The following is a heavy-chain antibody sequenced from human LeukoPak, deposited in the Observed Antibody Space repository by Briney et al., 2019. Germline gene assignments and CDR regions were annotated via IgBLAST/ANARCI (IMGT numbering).Heavy chain of an antibody. J-gene: IGHJ4*02. CDR2: ISYDGSDR. D-gene: IGHD1-1*01. V-gene: IGHV3-30*18. CDR1: GFTFSSYW. Sequence: PGGSLRLSCAASGFTFSSYWMNWARQAPGKGPEWVAVISYDGSDRYYANFVKGRFTISRDNSKNTLFLQTNSMRPEDTAVYYCAKGVSRGVDPTGLEYWGQGTLVTVSS. CDR3: AKGVSRGVDPTGLEY.